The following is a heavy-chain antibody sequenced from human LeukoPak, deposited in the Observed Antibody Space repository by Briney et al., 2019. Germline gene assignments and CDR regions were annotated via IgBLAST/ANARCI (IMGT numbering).Heavy chain of an antibody. CDR3: AKSGYNRFDY. CDR1: GFTFSSYS. D-gene: IGHD5-24*01. J-gene: IGHJ4*02. V-gene: IGHV3-21*04. Sequence: GGSLRLSCAASGFTFSSYSMNWVRQAPGKGLEWVSSISSSSSYIYYADSVKGRFTISRDNSKNTLYLQMNSLRADDTAVYYCAKSGYNRFDYWGQGTLVTVSS. CDR2: ISSSSSYI.